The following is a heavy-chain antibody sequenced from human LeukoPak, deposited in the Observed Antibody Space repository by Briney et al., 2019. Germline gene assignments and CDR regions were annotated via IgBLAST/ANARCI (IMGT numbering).Heavy chain of an antibody. J-gene: IGHJ3*02. Sequence: GESLQISCKGSGYSFTSYWIGWVRQMPGKGLEWMGIIYPGDSDTRYSPSFQGQVTISADKSISTAYLQWSSLKASDTAMYYCARPSTYYYDSSGYRYDAFDIWGQGTMVTVSS. CDR1: GYSFTSYW. CDR3: ARPSTYYYDSSGYRYDAFDI. CDR2: IYPGDSDT. D-gene: IGHD3-22*01. V-gene: IGHV5-51*01.